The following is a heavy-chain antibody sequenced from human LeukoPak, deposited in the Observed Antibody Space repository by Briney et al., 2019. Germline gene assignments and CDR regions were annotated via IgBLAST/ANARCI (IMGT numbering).Heavy chain of an antibody. J-gene: IGHJ4*02. CDR2: IYYSGST. V-gene: IGHV4-59*01. CDR1: GGSISSYY. D-gene: IGHD2-21*01. CDR3: ARAGRPPAPVVILDY. Sequence: SETLSLTCTVSGGSISSYYWSWIRQPPGKGLEWIGYIYYSGSTNYNPSLKSRVTISVDTSKNQFSLKLSSVTAADTAVYYCARAGRPPAPVVILDYWGQGTLVTVSS.